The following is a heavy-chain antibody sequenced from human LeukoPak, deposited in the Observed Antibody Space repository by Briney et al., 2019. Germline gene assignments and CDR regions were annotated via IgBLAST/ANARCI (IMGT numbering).Heavy chain of an antibody. V-gene: IGHV1-2*02. CDR3: ARESIAAAGIVDY. CDR1: GYTFTGYY. Sequence: ASVKVSCKASGYTFTGYYMHWVRQAPGQGLEWMGWINPNSGGTNYAQKFQGRVTMTRDTSISTAYMELSRLRSDGTAVYYCARESIAAAGIVDYWGQGTLVTVSS. J-gene: IGHJ4*02. CDR2: INPNSGGT. D-gene: IGHD6-13*01.